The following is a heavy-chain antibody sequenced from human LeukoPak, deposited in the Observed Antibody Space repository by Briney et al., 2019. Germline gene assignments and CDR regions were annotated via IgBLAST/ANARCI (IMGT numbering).Heavy chain of an antibody. CDR1: GYTFTGYY. V-gene: IGHV1-2*02. Sequence: ASVKVSCNASGYTFTGYYMHWVRQAPGQGLEWMGWINPNSGGTNYAQKFQGRVTMTRDTSISTAYMELSRLRSDDTAVYYCARDLYYDSSGSPDYWGQGTLVTVSS. D-gene: IGHD3-22*01. J-gene: IGHJ4*02. CDR2: INPNSGGT. CDR3: ARDLYYDSSGSPDY.